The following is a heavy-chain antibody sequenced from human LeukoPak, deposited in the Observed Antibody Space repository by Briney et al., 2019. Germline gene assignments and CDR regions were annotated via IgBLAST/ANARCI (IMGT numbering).Heavy chain of an antibody. D-gene: IGHD2-15*01. Sequence: GGSLRLSCAASGFIFSTFGMHWVRQAPGKGMEWVAVIWYDGVNKYDADSVRGRFNISRDNSKNTLYLQMNSLRAEDTAVYYCARGTAVFAGTPSFGYWGQGTLVTVSS. CDR3: ARGTAVFAGTPSFGY. CDR2: IWYDGVNK. J-gene: IGHJ4*02. CDR1: GFIFSTFG. V-gene: IGHV3-33*01.